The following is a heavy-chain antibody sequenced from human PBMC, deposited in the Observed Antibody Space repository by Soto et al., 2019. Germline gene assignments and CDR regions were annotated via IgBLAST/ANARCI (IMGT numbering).Heavy chain of an antibody. CDR1: GGTFSSYA. CDR2: IIPIFGTA. J-gene: IGHJ4*02. CDR3: AREVDSSGYLYYFDY. V-gene: IGHV1-69*13. D-gene: IGHD3-22*01. Sequence: SVKVSCKASGGTFSSYAISWVRQAPGQGLEWMGGIIPIFGTANYAQKFQGRVTITADESTSTAYMELSSLRSEDTAVYYCAREVDSSGYLYYFDYWGQGTLVTVSS.